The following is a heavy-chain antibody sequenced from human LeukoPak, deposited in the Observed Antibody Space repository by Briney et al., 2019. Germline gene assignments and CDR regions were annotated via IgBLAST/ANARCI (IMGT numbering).Heavy chain of an antibody. CDR3: ARGYCSSTSCYAFDI. D-gene: IGHD2-2*01. J-gene: IGHJ3*02. CDR1: GGPISSYY. CDR2: IYTSGST. V-gene: IGHV4-4*07. Sequence: SETLSLTCSVSGGPISSYYWSWIRQPAGKGLEWIGRIYTSGSTNYNPSLKSRVTKSVDTSKNQFSLKLSSVTAADTAVYYCARGYCSSTSCYAFDIWGQGTMVTVSS.